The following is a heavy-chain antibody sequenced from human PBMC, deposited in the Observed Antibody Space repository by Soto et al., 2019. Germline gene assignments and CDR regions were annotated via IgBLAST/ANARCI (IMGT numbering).Heavy chain of an antibody. J-gene: IGHJ4*02. CDR2: ISGSGGST. D-gene: IGHD3-3*01. V-gene: IGHV3-23*01. CDR3: ARARITIFGIFDY. Sequence: GGSLRLPCAASGFTFSSYAMSWVRQAPGKGLEWVSAISGSGGSTYYADSVKGRFTISRDNSKNTLYLQMNSLRAEDTAVYYCARARITIFGIFDYWGQGTLVTVSS. CDR1: GFTFSSYA.